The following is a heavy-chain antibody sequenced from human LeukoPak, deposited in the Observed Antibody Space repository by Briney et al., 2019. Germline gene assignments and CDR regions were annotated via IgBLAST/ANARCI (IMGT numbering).Heavy chain of an antibody. CDR2: INHSGST. CDR3: ARPRRYYDFWSGYYPGAFDI. V-gene: IGHV4-34*01. CDR1: GGSFSGYY. J-gene: IGHJ3*02. Sequence: SETLSLTCAVYGGSFSGYYWSWIRQPPGKGLEWIGEINHSGSTNYNPSLKSRVTISVDTSENQFSLKLSSVTAADTAVYYCARPRRYYDFWSGYYPGAFDIWGQGTMVTVSS. D-gene: IGHD3-3*01.